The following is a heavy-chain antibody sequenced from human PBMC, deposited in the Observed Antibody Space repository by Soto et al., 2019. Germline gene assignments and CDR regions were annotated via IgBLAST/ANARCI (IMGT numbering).Heavy chain of an antibody. CDR2: ISGSGGST. V-gene: IGHV3-23*01. D-gene: IGHD6-6*01. Sequence: GGSLRLSCAASGFTFSSYAMSWVRQAPGKGLEWVSAISGSGGSTYYADSVKGRFTISRDNSKNTLYLQMNSLRAEDTAVYYCARDPFEYSSSLGWFDPWGQGTLVTVSS. CDR1: GFTFSSYA. J-gene: IGHJ5*02. CDR3: ARDPFEYSSSLGWFDP.